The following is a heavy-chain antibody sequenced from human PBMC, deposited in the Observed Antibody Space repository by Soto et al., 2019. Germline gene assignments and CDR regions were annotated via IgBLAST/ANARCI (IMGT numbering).Heavy chain of an antibody. D-gene: IGHD3-22*01. CDR1: GFTFSSHG. CDR2: IWYDETNK. CDR3: ARETEYYDSSSYQGARAFDL. V-gene: IGHV3-33*01. Sequence: QVQLVESGGGVVQPGRSLRLSCAASGFTFSSHGMHWVRQAPGKGLEWVAVIWYDETNKYYADSVKGRFTISRDNSKNTLYLQMNSLRVEDTAVYYCARETEYYDSSSYQGARAFDLWGRGTMVTVSS. J-gene: IGHJ3*01.